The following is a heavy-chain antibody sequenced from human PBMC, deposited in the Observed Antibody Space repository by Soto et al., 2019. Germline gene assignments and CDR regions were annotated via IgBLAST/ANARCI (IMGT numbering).Heavy chain of an antibody. CDR2: IWYDGSNK. Sequence: PGGSLRLSCAASGFTFSSYGMHWVRQAPGKGLEWVAVIWYDGSNKYYADSVKGRFTISRDNSKNTLYLQMNSLRAEDTAVYYCARDLRFLSNNYYYYYMDVWGKGTTVTVSS. CDR3: ARDLRFLSNNYYYYYMDV. J-gene: IGHJ6*03. V-gene: IGHV3-33*01. D-gene: IGHD3-3*01. CDR1: GFTFSSYG.